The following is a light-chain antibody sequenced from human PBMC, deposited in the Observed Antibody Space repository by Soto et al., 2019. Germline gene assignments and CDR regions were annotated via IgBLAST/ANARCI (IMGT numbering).Light chain of an antibody. J-gene: IGKJ5*01. CDR2: GAS. CDR3: QQYNNWPAIT. CDR1: QSVRSN. Sequence: IGMTQYPAALSVSPGERATLCCRASQSVRSNLAWYQQKPGQGPRLLIYGASTRATGIPARFSGSGSGTEFTLTISSLQSEDFALYYCQQYNNWPAITFGQGTRLEIK. V-gene: IGKV3D-15*01.